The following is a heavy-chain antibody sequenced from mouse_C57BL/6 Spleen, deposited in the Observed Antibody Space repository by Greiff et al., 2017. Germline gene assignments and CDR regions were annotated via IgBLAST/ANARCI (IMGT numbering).Heavy chain of an antibody. V-gene: IGHV1-80*01. Sequence: QVQLKESGAELVKPGASVKISCKASGYAFSSYWMNWVKQRPGKGLEWIGQIYPGDGDTNYNGKFKGKATLTADKSSSTAYMQLSSLTSEDSAVYFCARGSDSNPYAMDYWGQGTSVTVSS. D-gene: IGHD2-5*01. J-gene: IGHJ4*01. CDR1: GYAFSSYW. CDR2: IYPGDGDT. CDR3: ARGSDSNPYAMDY.